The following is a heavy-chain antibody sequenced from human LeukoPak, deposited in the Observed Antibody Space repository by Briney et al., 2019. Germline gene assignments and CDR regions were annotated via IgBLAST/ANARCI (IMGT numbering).Heavy chain of an antibody. Sequence: PGRSLKLSCAASGFTLSDYGMHWVRQAPGKGLEWVALIWFDGSNEDYADSVKGRFTISRDNSKNTLYLQMNTLRAEDTAVYFCARTRRYTSGRYLGYSYFGLDVWGQGTTVTVSS. CDR1: GFTLSDYG. CDR2: IWFDGSNE. CDR3: ARTRRYTSGRYLGYSYFGLDV. J-gene: IGHJ6*02. D-gene: IGHD6-19*01. V-gene: IGHV3-33*01.